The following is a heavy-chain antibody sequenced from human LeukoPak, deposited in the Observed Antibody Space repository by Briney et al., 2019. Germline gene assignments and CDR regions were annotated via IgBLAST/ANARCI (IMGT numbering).Heavy chain of an antibody. Sequence: ASVKVSCKASGYTFINHDINWVRQATGQGLEWMGWMNSNSGNTGYAQKFLGRVTMTRDTSISTAYMELSGLRSDDTAVYYCARGSGSGGRDWFDPWGQGTLVTVSS. D-gene: IGHD5-12*01. CDR2: MNSNSGNT. J-gene: IGHJ5*02. CDR3: ARGSGSGGRDWFDP. V-gene: IGHV1-8*01. CDR1: GYTFINHD.